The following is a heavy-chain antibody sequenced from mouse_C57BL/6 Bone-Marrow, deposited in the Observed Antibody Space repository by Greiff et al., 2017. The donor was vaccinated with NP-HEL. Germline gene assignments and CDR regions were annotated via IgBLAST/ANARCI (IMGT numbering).Heavy chain of an antibody. CDR2: IDPSDSYP. J-gene: IGHJ2*01. CDR3: ARGGTGTGY. CDR1: GYTFTSYW. Sequence: QVQLQQPGAELVRPGTSVKLSCKASGYTFTSYWMHWVKQRPGQGLEWIGVIDPSDSYPNYNQKFKGKATLTVDTSSSTAYMQLSSLTSEDSAVYYCARGGTGTGYWGQGTTLTVSS. V-gene: IGHV1-59*01. D-gene: IGHD4-1*01.